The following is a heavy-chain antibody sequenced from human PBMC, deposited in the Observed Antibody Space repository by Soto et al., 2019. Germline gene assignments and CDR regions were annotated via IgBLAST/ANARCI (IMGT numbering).Heavy chain of an antibody. CDR1: GGSINSYF. V-gene: IGHV4-59*01. J-gene: IGHJ6*02. CDR3: ARERVTIFGVVLPAGMDV. Sequence: QVQLQESGPGLVKPSEALSLICTVSGGSINSYFWDWIRQSPGKGLEWIGFIYYNGSTNYNPSLKSRVTISVATSTNEFSLRLTSVTAADTAVYYCARERVTIFGVVLPAGMDVWGPGTTVTVSS. D-gene: IGHD3-3*01. CDR2: IYYNGST.